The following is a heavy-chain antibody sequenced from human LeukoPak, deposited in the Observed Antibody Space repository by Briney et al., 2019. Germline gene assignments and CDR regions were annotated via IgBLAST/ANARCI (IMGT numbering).Heavy chain of an antibody. CDR1: DGSISSSTYY. V-gene: IGHV4-39*07. Sequence: SETLSLTCTVSDGSISSSTYYWGWIRQPPGKGLEWIGEINHSGSTNYNPSLKSRVTISVDTSKNQFSLKLSSVTAADTAVYYCARGGSGYYYVPSRYGMDVWGQGTTVTVSS. D-gene: IGHD3-22*01. CDR2: INHSGST. J-gene: IGHJ6*02. CDR3: ARGGSGYYYVPSRYGMDV.